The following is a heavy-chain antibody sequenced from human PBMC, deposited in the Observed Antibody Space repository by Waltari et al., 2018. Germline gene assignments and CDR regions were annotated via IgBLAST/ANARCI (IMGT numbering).Heavy chain of an antibody. CDR3: ATTVGATPEIDY. J-gene: IGHJ4*02. CDR2: IYSGGST. Sequence: EVQLVETGGGLIQPGGSLRLSCAASGFTVSSNYMSWVRQAPGKGLEGVSVIYSGGSTYYADSVKGRFTISRDNSKNTLYLQMNSLRAEDTAGYYCATTVGATPEIDYWGQGTLVTVSS. CDR1: GFTVSSNY. V-gene: IGHV3-53*02. D-gene: IGHD1-26*01.